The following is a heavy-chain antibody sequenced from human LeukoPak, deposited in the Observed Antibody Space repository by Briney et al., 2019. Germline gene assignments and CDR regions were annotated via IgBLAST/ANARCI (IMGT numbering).Heavy chain of an antibody. D-gene: IGHD5-18*01. Sequence: GGSLRLSCAASGFTFSSYAISCVRQAPRKGLEWVSAISGSGGSTYYADSVKGRFTISRDNSKNTLYPQMNSLRAGDTAVYYCAKVLYSSNRKSEYWGQGTLVTVSS. CDR1: GFTFSSYA. CDR3: AKVLYSSNRKSEY. J-gene: IGHJ4*02. CDR2: ISGSGGST. V-gene: IGHV3-23*01.